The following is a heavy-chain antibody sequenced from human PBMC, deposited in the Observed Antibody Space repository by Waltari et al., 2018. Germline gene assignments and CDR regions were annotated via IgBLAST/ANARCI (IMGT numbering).Heavy chain of an antibody. CDR1: GYTLTELS. V-gene: IGHV1-24*01. CDR2: FDPEDDDT. D-gene: IGHD1-26*01. CDR3: ATGVGATQRQPFDY. Sequence: QVQLVQAGAEVKKPGASVKVSCKVSGYTLTELSMHWVRQAPGKGLAWMGGFDPEDDDTIYAQKFQGRVTMTADTSTDTAYLELSSLRSEDTAVYYCATGVGATQRQPFDYWGQGTLVTVSS. J-gene: IGHJ4*02.